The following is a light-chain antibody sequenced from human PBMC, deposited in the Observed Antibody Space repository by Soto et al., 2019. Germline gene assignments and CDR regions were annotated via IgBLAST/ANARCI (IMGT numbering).Light chain of an antibody. CDR3: QQVNVYPST. V-gene: IGKV1-9*01. CDR1: QGISSY. CDR2: DAS. Sequence: IQLTQSPSSLSASLGDSVTITCRASQGISSYLGWYQQKPGKAPNLLIYDASTLHSGVPSRFSGGGSGTDFTLTISSLQPEDFATYYCQQVNVYPSTFGGGTKVDI. J-gene: IGKJ4*01.